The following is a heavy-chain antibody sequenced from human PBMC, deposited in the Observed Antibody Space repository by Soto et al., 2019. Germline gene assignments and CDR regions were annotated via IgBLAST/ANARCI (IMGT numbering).Heavy chain of an antibody. CDR3: ASVVVVVPAAIWDYYYYYMDV. CDR1: GGSFSGYY. Sequence: PSETLSLTCAVYGGSFSGYYWSWIRQPPGKGLEWIGEINQSGRTNYNPSLKSQDTISVDTSKNQFSLKLSSVTAADTAVYYCASVVVVVPAAIWDYYYYYMDVWGKGTTVTVSS. J-gene: IGHJ6*03. V-gene: IGHV4-34*01. CDR2: INQSGRT. D-gene: IGHD2-2*01.